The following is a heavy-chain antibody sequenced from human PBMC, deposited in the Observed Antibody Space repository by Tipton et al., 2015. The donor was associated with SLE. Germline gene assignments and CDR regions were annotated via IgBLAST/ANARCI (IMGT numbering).Heavy chain of an antibody. D-gene: IGHD4-11*01. CDR1: GGSISSYY. V-gene: IGHV4-59*01. Sequence: TLSLTCTVSGGSISSYYWSWIRQPPGKGLEWIGYIYYSGSTNYNPSLKSRVTISVDTSKNQFSLKLSSVTAADTAVYYCARGFTVTGRGYYYYYMDVWGKGTTVTVSS. CDR3: ARGFTVTGRGYYYYYMDV. J-gene: IGHJ6*03. CDR2: IYYSGST.